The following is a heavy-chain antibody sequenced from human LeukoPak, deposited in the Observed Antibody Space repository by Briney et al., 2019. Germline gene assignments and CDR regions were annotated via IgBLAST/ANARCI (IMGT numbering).Heavy chain of an antibody. CDR3: ARERLQGYFQH. J-gene: IGHJ1*01. CDR1: GYTFTSYA. V-gene: IGHV1-3*01. D-gene: IGHD4-11*01. CDR2: INAGNGNT. Sequence: GASVKVSCKASGYTFTSYAMHWERQAPGQRLEWMGWINAGNGNTKYSQKFQGRVTITRDTSASTAYMELSSLRSEDTAVYYCARERLQGYFQHWGQGTLVTVSS.